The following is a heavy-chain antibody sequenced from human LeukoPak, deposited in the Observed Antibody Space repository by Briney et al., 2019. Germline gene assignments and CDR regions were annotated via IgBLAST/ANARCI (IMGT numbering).Heavy chain of an antibody. CDR1: GGSFSGYY. J-gene: IGHJ4*02. CDR2: INHSGST. V-gene: IGHV4-34*01. D-gene: IGHD1-26*01. CDR3: AREWELLTSFDY. Sequence: SETLSLTCAVYGGSFSGYYWSWIRQPPGKGMEWIREINHSGSTNYNPSLKSRVTISVDTSKNQFSLKLSSVTAADTAVYYCAREWELLTSFDYWGQGTLVTVSS.